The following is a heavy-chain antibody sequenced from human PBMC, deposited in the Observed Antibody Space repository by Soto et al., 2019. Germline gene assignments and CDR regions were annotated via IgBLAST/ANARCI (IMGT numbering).Heavy chain of an antibody. CDR1: GFPFSDYY. V-gene: IGHV3-11*06. D-gene: IGHD3-22*01. Sequence: GGSLRLSCAASGFPFSDYYMSWIRQAPGEGLEWISYISSSAYTIYADSVKGRFTISRDNAKNSLFLQMTSLRVEDTAVYYCERNFASGGYYSDYWGQGTLVTVSS. J-gene: IGHJ4*02. CDR3: ERNFASGGYYSDY. CDR2: ISSSAYT.